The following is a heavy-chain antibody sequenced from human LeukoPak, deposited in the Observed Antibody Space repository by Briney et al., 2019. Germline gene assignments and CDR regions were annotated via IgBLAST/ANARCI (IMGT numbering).Heavy chain of an antibody. CDR2: VHMSGST. CDR3: ARDESSRDDSGGYHY. D-gene: IGHD3-22*01. CDR1: GDTINPYH. Sequence: SETLSLTCTVSGDTINPYHWTWIRQTAGKGLEWIGRVHMSGSTNYSPSLWSRVAISMDNSKNQFSLKVNSVTAADTGVYYCARDESSRDDSGGYHYWGQGTLVTVSS. J-gene: IGHJ4*02. V-gene: IGHV4-4*07.